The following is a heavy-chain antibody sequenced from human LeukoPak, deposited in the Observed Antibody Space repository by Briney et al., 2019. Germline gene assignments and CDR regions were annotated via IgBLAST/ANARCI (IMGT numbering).Heavy chain of an antibody. CDR2: INHSGST. J-gene: IGHJ6*02. CDR3: ARLSLDTAMVIPYYYYGMDV. Sequence: SETLSLTCAVYGGSFSGYYWSWIRQPPGKGLEWIGEINHSGSTNYNPSLKSRVTISVDTSKNQFSLKLSSVTAADMAVYYCARLSLDTAMVIPYYYYGMDVWGQGTTVTVSS. D-gene: IGHD5-18*01. CDR1: GGSFSGYY. V-gene: IGHV4-34*01.